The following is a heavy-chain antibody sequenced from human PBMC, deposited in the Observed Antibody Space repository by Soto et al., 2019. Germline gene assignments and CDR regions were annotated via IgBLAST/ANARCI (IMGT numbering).Heavy chain of an antibody. D-gene: IGHD6-19*01. CDR3: ARAGWYRFDY. CDR1: GFTFSNYW. J-gene: IGHJ4*02. V-gene: IGHV3-74*01. Sequence: QAGGSLRLSCAASGFTFSNYWVHWVRQAPGKGLMWVSRINSDGTTINYADSVEGRFTISRDNAKNTLFLQMNSLRVEDTAVYYCARAGWYRFDYWGQGTLVTVSS. CDR2: INSDGTTI.